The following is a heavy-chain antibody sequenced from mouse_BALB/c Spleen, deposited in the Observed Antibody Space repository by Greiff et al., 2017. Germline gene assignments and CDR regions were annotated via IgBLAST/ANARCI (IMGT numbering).Heavy chain of an antibody. CDR2: ISSGSSTI. V-gene: IGHV5-17*02. J-gene: IGHJ4*01. CDR1: GFTFSSFG. D-gene: IGHD2-3*01. Sequence: EVQRVESGGGLVQPGGSRKLSCAASGFTFSSFGMHWVRQAPEKGLEWVAYISSGSSTIYYADTVKGRFTISRDNPKNTLFLQMTSLRSEDTAMYYCARDGYRAMDYWGQGTSVTVSS. CDR3: ARDGYRAMDY.